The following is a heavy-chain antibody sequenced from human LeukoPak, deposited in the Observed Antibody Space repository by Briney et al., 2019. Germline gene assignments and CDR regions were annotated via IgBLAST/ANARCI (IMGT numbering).Heavy chain of an antibody. J-gene: IGHJ4*02. CDR2: INHSGST. CDR1: GGSFSAYY. V-gene: IGHV4-34*01. Sequence: SETLSLTCAVYGGSFSAYYWSWIRQPPGKGLEWIGEINHSGSTNYNPSLKSRVTISVDTSKNQFSLKLSSVTAADTAVYYCARGRVDFWSGYYSPPYYFDYWGQGTLVTVSS. D-gene: IGHD3-3*01. CDR3: ARGRVDFWSGYYSPPYYFDY.